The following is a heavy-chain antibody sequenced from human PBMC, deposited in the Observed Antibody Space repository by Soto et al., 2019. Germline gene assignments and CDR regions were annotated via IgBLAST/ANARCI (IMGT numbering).Heavy chain of an antibody. D-gene: IGHD1-26*01. V-gene: IGHV3-30*03. J-gene: IGHJ4*02. CDR2: ISYDGSNN. CDR3: ARDGQWELLSWYFDY. CDR1: RFTFSSYG. Sequence: QVQLVESGGGVVQPGRSLRLSCAASRFTFSSYGMHWVRQAPGKGLEWVAVISYDGSNNYYGDSVKGRFTISRDDSKKTLYLQMNSLRPEDTAVYHCARDGQWELLSWYFDYWGQGTLVTVSS.